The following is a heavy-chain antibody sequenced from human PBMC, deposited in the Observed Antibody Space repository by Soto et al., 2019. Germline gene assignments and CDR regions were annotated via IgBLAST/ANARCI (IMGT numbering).Heavy chain of an antibody. CDR3: ARDFGSRSWTTGGENWFDP. D-gene: IGHD6-13*01. CDR2: ISAYNGNT. J-gene: IGHJ5*02. CDR1: GYTFTSYG. Sequence: ASVKVSCKASGYTFTSYGISWVRQAPGQGLEWMGWISAYNGNTNYAQKLQGRVTMTTDTSTSTAYMELRSLRSDDTAVYYCARDFGSRSWTTGGENWFDPWGQGTLVTVSS. V-gene: IGHV1-18*01.